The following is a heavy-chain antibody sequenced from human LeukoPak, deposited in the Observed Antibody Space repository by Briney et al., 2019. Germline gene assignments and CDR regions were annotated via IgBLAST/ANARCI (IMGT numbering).Heavy chain of an antibody. V-gene: IGHV1-18*01. D-gene: IGHD1-26*01. CDR3: ARDNAGVVGATLLHFDY. CDR2: ISAYNGNT. Sequence: ASVKVSCKASGYTFTSYGISWVRQAPGQGLEWMGWISAYNGNTNYAQKLQGRVTMTTDTSTSTAYMELRSLRSDDTAVYYCARDNAGVVGATLLHFDYWGQGTLVTVSS. CDR1: GYTFTSYG. J-gene: IGHJ4*02.